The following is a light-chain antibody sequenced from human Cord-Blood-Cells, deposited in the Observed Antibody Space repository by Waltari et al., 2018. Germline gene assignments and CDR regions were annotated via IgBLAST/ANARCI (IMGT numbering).Light chain of an antibody. CDR1: QSVLYNSNNKNY. CDR2: WAS. J-gene: IGKJ3*01. Sequence: DIVMTQSPDSLAVCLGERATINCKSSQSVLYNSNNKNYLAWYQQKPGQPPKLLIYWASTRESGVPDRFSGSGSGTDFTLTISSLQAEDVAVYYCQQYYSTPFTFGPETKVDIK. CDR3: QQYYSTPFT. V-gene: IGKV4-1*01.